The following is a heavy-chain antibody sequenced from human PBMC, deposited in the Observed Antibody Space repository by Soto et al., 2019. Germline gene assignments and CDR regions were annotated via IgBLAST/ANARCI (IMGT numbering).Heavy chain of an antibody. J-gene: IGHJ4*02. CDR1: RASFGGYF. Sequence: PSQTLSLTRVVYRASFGGYFWTWIRQSLGRGLQRIGEISHSGSRNYNPAFQSRVILSVDSSKNHVPLTLSSVTAADSATYFCARGFAYDRPIPVAESFDSWDPGTLVTVFS. V-gene: IGHV4-34*01. D-gene: IGHD2-2*01. CDR3: ARGFAYDRPIPVAESFDS. CDR2: ISHSGSR.